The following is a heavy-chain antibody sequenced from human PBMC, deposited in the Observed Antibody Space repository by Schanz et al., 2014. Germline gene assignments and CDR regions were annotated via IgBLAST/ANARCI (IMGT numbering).Heavy chain of an antibody. CDR1: GYTFTNFF. D-gene: IGHD2-2*01. CDR2: INPIGGST. V-gene: IGHV1-46*03. CDR3: ARAPTAYCSDTSCLGTPFDY. J-gene: IGHJ4*02. Sequence: QVHLVQSGAEVHKPGASLKISCKASGYTFTNFFLHWVRQAPGQGLEWTGIINPIGGSTTYAQKCRGAVTLTTDTSTDTAYLELTSLRSEDTAVYYCARAPTAYCSDTSCLGTPFDYWGQGTLVTVSS.